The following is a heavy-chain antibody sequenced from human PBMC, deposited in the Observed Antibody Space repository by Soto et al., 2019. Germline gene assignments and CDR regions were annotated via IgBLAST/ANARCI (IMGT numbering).Heavy chain of an antibody. CDR3: AKDEQQLGFLYFDY. D-gene: IGHD6-13*01. V-gene: IGHV3-23*01. CDR2: ISGSGGST. CDR1: GFTVSSNY. J-gene: IGHJ4*02. Sequence: PGGSLRLSCAASGFTVSSNYMSWVRQAPGKGLEWVSAISGSGGSTYYADSVKGRFTISRDNSKNTLYLQMNSLRAEDTAVYYCAKDEQQLGFLYFDYWGQGTLVTVSS.